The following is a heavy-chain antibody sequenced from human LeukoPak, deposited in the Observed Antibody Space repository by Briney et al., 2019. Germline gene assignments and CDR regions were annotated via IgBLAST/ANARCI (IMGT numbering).Heavy chain of an antibody. J-gene: IGHJ5*02. D-gene: IGHD4-17*01. V-gene: IGHV1-2*02. CDR2: INPRSGDT. CDR1: GYTFTGYY. CDR3: ARPNGDYYNWFDP. Sequence: ASVMLSCKASGYTFTGYYIHWVRQAPGQGIEWMGWINPRSGDTNYAQKFQDRVTLTRDTSISTAYMELTDLRSDDAAVYYYARPNGDYYNWFDPWGQGTLVTVSS.